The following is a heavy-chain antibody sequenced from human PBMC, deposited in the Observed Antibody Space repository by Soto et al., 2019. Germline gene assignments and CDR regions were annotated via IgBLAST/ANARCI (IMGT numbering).Heavy chain of an antibody. V-gene: IGHV3-74*01. CDR3: STYYDCWSCYFPISYYYYMHV. CDR2: INSDGSST. D-gene: IGHD3-3*01. Sequence: EVQLVESGGGLVQPGGSLRLSCAASGFTFSSYWMHWVRQAPGKGLVWVSRINSDGSSTSYADSVKGRFTISRDNAKNPLYLQMNSLRAEDTAVYYCSTYYDCWSCYFPISYYYYMHVWGKGTTVTVSS. CDR1: GFTFSSYW. J-gene: IGHJ6*03.